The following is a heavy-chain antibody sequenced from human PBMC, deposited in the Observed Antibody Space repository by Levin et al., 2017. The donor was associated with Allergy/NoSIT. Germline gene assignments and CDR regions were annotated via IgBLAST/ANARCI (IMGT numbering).Heavy chain of an antibody. CDR2: MRYSGDTT. D-gene: IGHD1-26*01. V-gene: IGHV3-23*01. Sequence: GESLKISCAASGFTFSSYTMTWVRQAPGKGLEWVSTMRYSGDTTYYADSVKSRFAISRDTSKDTLFLQMNSLRAEDTAVYYCAKGLSSGSPYRAFDMWGQGTMVTVSS. CDR3: AKGLSSGSPYRAFDM. J-gene: IGHJ3*02. CDR1: GFTFSSYT.